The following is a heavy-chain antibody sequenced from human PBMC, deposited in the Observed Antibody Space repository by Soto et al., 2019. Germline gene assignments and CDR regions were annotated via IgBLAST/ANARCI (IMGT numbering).Heavy chain of an antibody. CDR2: IYYSGST. D-gene: IGHD3-10*01. V-gene: IGHV4-59*08. CDR1: GGSISSYY. J-gene: IGHJ4*02. CDR3: ARQVPGPYGSGSFDY. Sequence: QVQLQESGPGPVKPSETLSLTCTVSGGSISSYYWSWIRQPPGKGLEWIGYIYYSGSTNYNPSLKSRVTISVDTSKNQFSLKLSSVTAADTAVYYCARQVPGPYGSGSFDYWGQGTLVTVSS.